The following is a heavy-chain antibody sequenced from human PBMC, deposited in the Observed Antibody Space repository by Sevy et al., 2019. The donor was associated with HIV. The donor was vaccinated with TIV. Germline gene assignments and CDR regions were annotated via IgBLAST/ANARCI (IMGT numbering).Heavy chain of an antibody. CDR2: ISYDGSSK. CDR3: AILGIDCVSTICYGIRSLSFDF. CDR1: GFTFSSFA. D-gene: IGHD2-2*01. V-gene: IGHV3-30-3*01. Sequence: GGSLRLSCAASGFTFSSFAMHWVRQAPGKGLEWVAVISYDGSSKYYPDSVKGRFTISRDNAKNTLYLQMNRLRPEDTAVYFCAILGIDCVSTICYGIRSLSFDFWGQGTLVTVSS. J-gene: IGHJ4*02.